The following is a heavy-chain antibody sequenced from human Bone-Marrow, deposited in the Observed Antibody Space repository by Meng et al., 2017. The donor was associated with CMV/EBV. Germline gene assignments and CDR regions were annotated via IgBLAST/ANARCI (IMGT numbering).Heavy chain of an antibody. CDR1: GGSFSGYY. Sequence: ESLKISCAVYGGSFSGYYWSWIRQPPGKGLEWIGEINHSGSTNYNPSLKSRVTISVDTSKNQFSLKLSSVTAADTAVYYCARLGDYGDRGDYWGQGTLVTVSS. CDR3: ARLGDYGDRGDY. D-gene: IGHD4-17*01. CDR2: INHSGST. J-gene: IGHJ4*02. V-gene: IGHV4-34*01.